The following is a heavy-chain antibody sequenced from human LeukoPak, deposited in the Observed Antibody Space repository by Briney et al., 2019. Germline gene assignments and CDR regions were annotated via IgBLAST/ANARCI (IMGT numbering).Heavy chain of an antibody. CDR2: IYYSGST. V-gene: IGHV4-39*01. J-gene: IGHJ5*02. CDR1: GGSISSSSYY. Sequence: SETLSLTCTVSGGSISSSSYYRGWIRQPPGKGLEWIGSIYYSGSTYYNPSLKSRVTISVDTSKNQFSLKLSSVTAADTAVYYCARQGGRSGSYSNWFDPWGQGTLVTVSS. CDR3: ARQGGRSGSYSNWFDP. D-gene: IGHD3-10*01.